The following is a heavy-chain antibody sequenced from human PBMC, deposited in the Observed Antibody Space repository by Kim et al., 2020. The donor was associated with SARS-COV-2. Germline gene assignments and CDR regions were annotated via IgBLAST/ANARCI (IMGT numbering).Heavy chain of an antibody. D-gene: IGHD3-22*01. Sequence: GGSLRLSCAASGFTFSSYWMSWVRQAPGKGLEWVANIKQDGSEKYYVDSVKGRFTISRDNAKNSLYLQMNSLRAEDTAVYYCARHYDSSGYYYADAFDIWGQGTMVTVSS. CDR3: ARHYDSSGYYYADAFDI. CDR1: GFTFSSYW. J-gene: IGHJ3*02. V-gene: IGHV3-7*01. CDR2: IKQDGSEK.